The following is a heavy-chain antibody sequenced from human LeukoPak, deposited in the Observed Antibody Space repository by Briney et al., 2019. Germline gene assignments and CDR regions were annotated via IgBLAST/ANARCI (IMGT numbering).Heavy chain of an antibody. D-gene: IGHD3/OR15-3a*01. V-gene: IGHV3-11*01. CDR1: GFIFSGYY. CDR3: GTHAGRTGSDD. J-gene: IGHJ4*02. CDR2: ISGSGNDI. Sequence: PGGSLRLSCATSGFIFSGYYMRWIPQAPGKGLEWVSYISGSGNDISYADSVKGRFTISRDNAKGSLYLQMNSLRAADTAVYYCGTHAGRTGSDDWGQGTLVTVSS.